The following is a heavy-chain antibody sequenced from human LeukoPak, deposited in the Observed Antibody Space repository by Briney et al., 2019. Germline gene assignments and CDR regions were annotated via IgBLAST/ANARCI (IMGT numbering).Heavy chain of an antibody. CDR3: AKDYSSGWYSLSGPHFDY. J-gene: IGHJ4*02. Sequence: GGSLRLSCAVSGFTFNNFALHWVRQAPGKGLEWVAVISYDGNNKYYADSVKGRFTISRDNSKNTLYLQMNSLRAEDTAVYYCAKDYSSGWYSLSGPHFDYWGQGTLVTVSS. CDR1: GFTFNNFA. D-gene: IGHD6-19*01. V-gene: IGHV3-30*04. CDR2: ISYDGNNK.